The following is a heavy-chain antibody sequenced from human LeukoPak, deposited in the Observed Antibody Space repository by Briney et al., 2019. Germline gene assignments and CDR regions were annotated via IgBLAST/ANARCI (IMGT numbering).Heavy chain of an antibody. D-gene: IGHD3-9*01. CDR3: ARDPPPLTGYYYFDY. CDR1: GFTFSSYS. V-gene: IGHV3-21*01. CDR2: ISSSSSYI. J-gene: IGHJ4*02. Sequence: GGSLRLSCAASGFTFSSYSMNWVRQAPGKGLEWVSSISSSSSYIYYADSVKGRFTISRDNAQNSLYLQMNSLRAEDTAVYYCARDPPPLTGYYYFDYWGQGTLVTVSS.